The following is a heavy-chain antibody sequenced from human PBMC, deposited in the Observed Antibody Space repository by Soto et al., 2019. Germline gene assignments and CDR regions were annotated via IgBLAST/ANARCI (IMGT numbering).Heavy chain of an antibody. Sequence: VGSLRLSCSASGFPFSNSVMHWVRQAPGRGLEDLSAISSNGVSTYYADSVKGRFTISRDNSKNKLYLQLSSLRPEDTAMYYCMTVDTTMTEGRYFGYWGQGTLVTVSS. CDR3: MTVDTTMTEGRYFGY. CDR2: ISSNGVST. D-gene: IGHD5-18*01. V-gene: IGHV3-64D*06. J-gene: IGHJ4*02. CDR1: GFPFSNSV.